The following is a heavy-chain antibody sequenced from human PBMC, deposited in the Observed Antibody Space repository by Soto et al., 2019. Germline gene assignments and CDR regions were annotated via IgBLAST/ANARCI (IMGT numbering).Heavy chain of an antibody. V-gene: IGHV1-2*02. D-gene: IGHD1-1*01. CDR1: GYTFTGYY. CDR2: INPNSGGT. Sequence: ASVKVSCKASGYTFTGYYMHWVRQAPGQGLEWMGWINPNSGGTNYAQKFQGRVTMTRDTSISTAYMELSRLRSDDTAVYYCARATGTSDWLDPWGQGTLVTVYS. J-gene: IGHJ5*02. CDR3: ARATGTSDWLDP.